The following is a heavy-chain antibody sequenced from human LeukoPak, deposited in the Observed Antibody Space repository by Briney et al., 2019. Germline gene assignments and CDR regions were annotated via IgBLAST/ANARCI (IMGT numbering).Heavy chain of an antibody. V-gene: IGHV1-18*01. CDR3: ARDGGYPYCSGGSCSDY. CDR2: ISAYNGNT. CDR1: GYTFTSYG. D-gene: IGHD2-15*01. J-gene: IGHJ4*02. Sequence: ASVKVSRKASGYTFTSYGISWVRQAPGQGLEWMGWISAYNGNTNYAQKLQGRVTMTTDTSTSTAYMELRSLRSDDTAVYYCARDGGYPYCSGGSCSDYWGQGTLVTVSS.